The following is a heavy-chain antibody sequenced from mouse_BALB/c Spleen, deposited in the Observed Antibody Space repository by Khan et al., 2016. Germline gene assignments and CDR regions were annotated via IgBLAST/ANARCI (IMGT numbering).Heavy chain of an antibody. D-gene: IGHD2-14*01. CDR1: GFNIKDYY. V-gene: IGHV14-4*02. Sequence: EVQLQESGAELVRSGASVKLSCTASGFNIKDYYMHWVQQRPEQGLEWIGWIDPENGDTEYAPKFQGKATMTANTSSNTAYLQPSSLTSEDHADYYWNGRYGGDFDYWGQGTTLTVS. J-gene: IGHJ2*01. CDR2: IDPENGDT. CDR3: NGRYGGDFDY.